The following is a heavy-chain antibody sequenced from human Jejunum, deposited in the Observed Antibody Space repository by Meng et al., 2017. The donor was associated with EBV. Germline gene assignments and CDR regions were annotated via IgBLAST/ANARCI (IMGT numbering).Heavy chain of an antibody. Sequence: EGQVVGSGGGLLKPGRSLRLSCVASGLNFNNAWMTWVRQAPGKGLEWVGRIKSKAAGETIDYAAPVQGRFTISRDDSKNTMYLQMNSLRTEDTAVYYCLPSFDSWGQGTLVTVSS. CDR3: LPSFDS. V-gene: IGHV3-15*01. CDR1: GLNFNNAW. J-gene: IGHJ4*02. CDR2: IKSKAAGETI.